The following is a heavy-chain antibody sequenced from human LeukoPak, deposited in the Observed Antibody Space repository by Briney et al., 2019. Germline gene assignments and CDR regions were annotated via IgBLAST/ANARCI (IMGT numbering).Heavy chain of an antibody. D-gene: IGHD6-6*01. CDR1: GYTFTSYD. J-gene: IGHJ6*02. V-gene: IGHV1-8*01. CDR2: MNPNSGNT. CDR3: ARGRGSSSVYYYYGMDV. Sequence: ASVKVSCKASGYTFTSYDINWVRQATGQGLEWMGWMNPNSGNTGYAQKFQGRVTMTRNTSISTAYMELSSLRSEDTAVYYCARGRGSSSVYYYYGMDVWGQGTTVTVSS.